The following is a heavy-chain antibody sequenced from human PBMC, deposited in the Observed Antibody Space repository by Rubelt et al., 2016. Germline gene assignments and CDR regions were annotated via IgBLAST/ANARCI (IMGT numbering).Heavy chain of an antibody. CDR3: ASTPPYDFYGMDV. V-gene: IGHV4-34*01. D-gene: IGHD3-3*01. CDR1: GGSFSGYY. Sequence: QVQLQQWGAGLLKPSETLSLTCAVYGGSFSGYYWSWIRQPPGKGLEWIGEINHSGSTNYNPSLKSQVTIAGDTYKNQCSRKLSSVTAAETAVYYCASTPPYDFYGMDVWGQGTTVTVSS. J-gene: IGHJ6*02. CDR2: INHSGST.